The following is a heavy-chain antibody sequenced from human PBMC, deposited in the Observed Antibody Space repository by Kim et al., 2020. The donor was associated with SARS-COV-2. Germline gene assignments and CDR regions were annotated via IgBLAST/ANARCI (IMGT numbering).Heavy chain of an antibody. CDR2: ISGSGGST. D-gene: IGHD3-3*01. CDR3: AKASITIFGVVISHYYYYYMDV. J-gene: IGHJ6*03. CDR1: GFTFSSYA. V-gene: IGHV3-23*01. Sequence: GGSLRLSCAASGFTFSSYAMSWVRQAPGKGLEWVSAISGSGGSTYYADSVKGRFTISRDNSNNTLYLQMNSLRAEDTAVYYCAKASITIFGVVISHYYYYYMDVWGKGTTVTVSS.